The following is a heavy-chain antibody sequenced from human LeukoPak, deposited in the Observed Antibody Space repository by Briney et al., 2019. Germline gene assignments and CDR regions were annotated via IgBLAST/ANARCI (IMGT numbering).Heavy chain of an antibody. CDR2: INPKSDGT. J-gene: IGHJ5*02. CDR1: GYTFSTSG. V-gene: IGHV1-2*02. D-gene: IGHD5-18*01. Sequence: ASVKVSCKASGYTFSTSGITWVRQAPGQGLEWMGWINPKSDGTKYAQNFQGRVTMTWDTSISTAYMEVRSLRSDDTAVYYCAVAMGKTNWFDPWGQGTLVTVSS. CDR3: AVAMGKTNWFDP.